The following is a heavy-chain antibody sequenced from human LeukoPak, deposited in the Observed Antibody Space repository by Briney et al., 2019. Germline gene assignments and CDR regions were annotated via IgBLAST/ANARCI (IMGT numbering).Heavy chain of an antibody. CDR2: ISSSSSYI. V-gene: IGHV3-21*01. CDR1: GFTFSSYS. CDR3: AELGITMIGGV. D-gene: IGHD3-10*02. J-gene: IGHJ6*04. Sequence: PGGSLRLSCAASGFTFSSYSMNWVRQAPGKGLEWVSSISSSSSYIFYADSVKGRFTISRDNAKNSLYLQMNSLRAEDTAVYYCAELGITMIGGVWGKGTTVTISS.